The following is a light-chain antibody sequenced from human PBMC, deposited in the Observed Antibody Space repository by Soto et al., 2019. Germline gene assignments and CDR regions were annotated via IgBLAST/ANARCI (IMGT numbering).Light chain of an antibody. V-gene: IGKV1-39*01. J-gene: IGKJ2*01. CDR1: QSISVH. CDR3: QQSYITPYT. Sequence: DIQMTQSPSSLSASVGDTVTITCRASQSISVHLNWYQQKPGKVPKLLIYAASNLQSGVPSSFNGSGSEKDFALTISSLQPEDFATYYCQQSYITPYTFGQGTKLQIK. CDR2: AAS.